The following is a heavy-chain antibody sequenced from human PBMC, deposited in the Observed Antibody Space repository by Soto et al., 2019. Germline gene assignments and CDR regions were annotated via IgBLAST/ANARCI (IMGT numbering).Heavy chain of an antibody. J-gene: IGHJ4*02. CDR3: AHSQSGPDWNGGDLDY. D-gene: IGHD1-1*01. CDR1: GFSLSTSGVG. V-gene: IGHV2-5*02. Sequence: QITLKESGPTLVKPTQTLTLTCTFSGFSLSTSGVGVGWIRQPPGKALEWLSLIYWDNEKRYSPSLKSSITITKDTSKNQVVLTMTDMDPLDTATYYCAHSQSGPDWNGGDLDYWGQGTLVTVSS. CDR2: IYWDNEK.